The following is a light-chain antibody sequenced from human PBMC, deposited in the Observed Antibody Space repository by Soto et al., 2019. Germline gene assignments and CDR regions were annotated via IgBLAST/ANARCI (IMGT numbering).Light chain of an antibody. Sequence: QSALTQPRSVSGSPGQSVTISCTGTSSDVGGYNYVSWYQQHPGKAPKLMIYDVSKRPSGLPDRFSGSKSGNTASLTISGLQAEYEADYYCCSYAGSSFWVFGGGTQLTVL. CDR2: DVS. CDR3: CSYAGSSFWV. V-gene: IGLV2-11*01. J-gene: IGLJ3*02. CDR1: SSDVGGYNY.